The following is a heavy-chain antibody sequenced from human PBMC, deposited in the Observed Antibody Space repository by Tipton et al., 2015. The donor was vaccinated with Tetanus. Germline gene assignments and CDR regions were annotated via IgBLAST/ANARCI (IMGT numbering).Heavy chain of an antibody. V-gene: IGHV4-30-4*01. CDR2: INHSGST. D-gene: IGHD5-12*01. CDR3: ARGQELFLVATVVSLFDY. J-gene: IGHJ4*02. Sequence: TLSLTCTVSGGSISSGDYYWSWIRQPPGKGLEWIGEINHSGSTNYNPSLKSRVTISVDTSKNQFSLKLSSVTAADTAVYYCARGQELFLVATVVSLFDYWGQGTLVTVSS. CDR1: GGSISSGDYY.